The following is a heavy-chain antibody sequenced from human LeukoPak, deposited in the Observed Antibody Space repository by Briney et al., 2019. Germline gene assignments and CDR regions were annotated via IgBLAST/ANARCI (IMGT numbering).Heavy chain of an antibody. Sequence: PSETLSLTCTVSGGSISSSSYYWGWIRQPPGKGLEWIGSIYYSGSTNYNPSLKSRVTISVDTSKNQFSLKLSSVTAADTAVYYCARGESSSWSLIRKKYYYYYMDVWGKGTTVTVSS. J-gene: IGHJ6*03. CDR2: IYYSGST. CDR1: GGSISSSSYY. V-gene: IGHV4-39*07. CDR3: ARGESSSWSLIRKKYYYYYMDV. D-gene: IGHD6-13*01.